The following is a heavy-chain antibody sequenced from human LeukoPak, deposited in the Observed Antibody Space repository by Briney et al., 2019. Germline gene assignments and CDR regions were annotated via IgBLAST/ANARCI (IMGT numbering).Heavy chain of an antibody. Sequence: SETLSLTCTVSGGSMSPYHWGWIRQPPGKGLEWTGYIYYSGSTNYNPSLKSRVTMSVDTSKNQFSLKLSSVTAADTAVYYCARDPPLTSKYYFDYWGQGTLVTVSS. V-gene: IGHV4-59*12. J-gene: IGHJ4*02. CDR1: GGSMSPYH. CDR2: IYYSGST. D-gene: IGHD3-9*01. CDR3: ARDPPLTSKYYFDY.